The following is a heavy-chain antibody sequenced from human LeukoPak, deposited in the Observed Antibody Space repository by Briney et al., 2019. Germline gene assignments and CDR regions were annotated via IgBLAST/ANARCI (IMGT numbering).Heavy chain of an antibody. Sequence: SETLSLTCTVSGGSISSSSYYWGWIRQPPGKGLEWIGSIYYSGSTYYNPSLKSRVTISVDTSKNQFSLKLSSVTAADTAVYYCARDQGWLQSQGFDPWGQGTLVTVSS. CDR1: GGSISSSSYY. J-gene: IGHJ5*02. V-gene: IGHV4-39*07. CDR2: IYYSGST. CDR3: ARDQGWLQSQGFDP. D-gene: IGHD5-24*01.